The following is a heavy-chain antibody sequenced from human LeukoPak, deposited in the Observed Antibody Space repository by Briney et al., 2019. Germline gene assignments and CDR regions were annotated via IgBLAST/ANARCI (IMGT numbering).Heavy chain of an antibody. V-gene: IGHV1-8*01. CDR1: GYTFTSYD. CDR3: ARGQGWGYCSSTSCRNWFDP. Sequence: ASVKVSCKASGYTFTSYDINWVRQAPGQGLEWMGWMNPNSGNTGYAQKFQGRVTMTRNTSISTAYMELSSLRSEDTAVYYCARGQGWGYCSSTSCRNWFDPWGQGTLVTVSS. J-gene: IGHJ5*02. CDR2: MNPNSGNT. D-gene: IGHD2-2*01.